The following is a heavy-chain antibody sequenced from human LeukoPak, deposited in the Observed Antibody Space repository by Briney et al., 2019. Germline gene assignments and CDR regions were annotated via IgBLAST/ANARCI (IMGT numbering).Heavy chain of an antibody. CDR3: ARDQSGTVATIPFDY. CDR2: ISSSGRNK. V-gene: IGHV3-48*03. Sequence: GGSLRLSCAASGFTFNNYEMNWVRQAPGKGLEWVSYISSSGRNKYYADSVRGRFTISRDNANNSLYLQMSSLRAEDTGIYYCARDQSGTVATIPFDYWGQGTLVTVSS. J-gene: IGHJ4*02. CDR1: GFTFNNYE. D-gene: IGHD5-12*01.